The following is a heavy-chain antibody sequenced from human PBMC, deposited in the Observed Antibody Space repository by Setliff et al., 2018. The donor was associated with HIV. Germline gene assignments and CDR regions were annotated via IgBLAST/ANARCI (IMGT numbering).Heavy chain of an antibody. CDR3: ARGRYRSRWYASDHYYIDV. CDR2: IYYRGST. CDR1: GGSISSSSYY. V-gene: IGHV4-39*01. D-gene: IGHD6-13*01. Sequence: ASETLSLTYTVSGGSISSSSYYWGWIRQPPGKGLQWIGSIYYRGSTYYNPSLKSRVTISVDTSKNQFSLKLRSVTAADTALYYCARGRYRSRWYASDHYYIDVWGKGTTVTVSS. J-gene: IGHJ6*03.